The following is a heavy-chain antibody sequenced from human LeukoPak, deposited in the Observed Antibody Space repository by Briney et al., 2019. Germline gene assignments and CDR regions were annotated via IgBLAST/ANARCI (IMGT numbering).Heavy chain of an antibody. CDR1: GFTFSSYS. CDR3: ARDKESAIGLYYYYGMDV. CDR2: ISSSSSYI. J-gene: IGHJ6*02. D-gene: IGHD2-21*01. V-gene: IGHV3-21*01. Sequence: PGGSLGLSCAASGFTFSSYSMNWVRQAPGKGLEWVSSISSSSSYIYYADSVKGRFTISRDNAKNSLYLQMNSLRAEDTAVYYCARDKESAIGLYYYYGMDVWGQGTTVTVSS.